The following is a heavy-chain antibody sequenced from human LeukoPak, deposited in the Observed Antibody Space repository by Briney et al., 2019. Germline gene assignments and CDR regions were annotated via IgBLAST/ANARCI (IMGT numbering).Heavy chain of an antibody. D-gene: IGHD2-21*01. V-gene: IGHV3-23*01. J-gene: IGHJ3*02. CDR1: GFTFSNNA. CDR3: ARGRLRVIDAFDI. CDR2: ISGSGGST. Sequence: GGSLRLSCAASGFTFSNNALSWVRQAPGKGLEWVSVISGSGGSTYYADSVKGRFTISRDNSKNTLYLQLDSLRAGDTAVYYCARGRLRVIDAFDIWGQGTMVTVSS.